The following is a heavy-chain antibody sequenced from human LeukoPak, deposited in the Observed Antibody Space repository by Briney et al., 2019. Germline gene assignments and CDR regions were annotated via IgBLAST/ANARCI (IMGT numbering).Heavy chain of an antibody. J-gene: IGHJ3*02. CDR3: ARKRGVGVDRNAFDI. V-gene: IGHV1-2*04. Sequence: ASVKVSCKASAYTFTDYYIHWVRQAPGQGLEWMGWINANSGGTVYAQKFQGWATMTRDTSISTAYMELSRLRGDDTAVYYCARKRGVGVDRNAFDIWGQGTMVTVSS. CDR1: AYTFTDYY. CDR2: INANSGGT. D-gene: IGHD3-3*01.